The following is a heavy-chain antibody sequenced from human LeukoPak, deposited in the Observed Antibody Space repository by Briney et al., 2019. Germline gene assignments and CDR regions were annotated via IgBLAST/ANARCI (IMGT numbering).Heavy chain of an antibody. J-gene: IGHJ3*02. CDR3: ARAPPGAYYGSGSYAFDI. CDR2: IYPGDSHT. CDR1: GYSFTNYW. V-gene: IGHV5-51*01. Sequence: GESLKISCEGSGYSFTNYWIGWVRQMPGRGLEWMGIIYPGDSHTKYSPSFQGQVTLSADKSISTAYLQWSSLEASDTAMYYCARAPPGAYYGSGSYAFDIWGQGTMVTVSS. D-gene: IGHD3-10*01.